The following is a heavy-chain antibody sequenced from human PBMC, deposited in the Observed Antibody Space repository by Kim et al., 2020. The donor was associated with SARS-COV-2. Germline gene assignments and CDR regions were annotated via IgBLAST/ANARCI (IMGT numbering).Heavy chain of an antibody. D-gene: IGHD5-12*01. CDR3: ARGSRDGYNYWDY. CDR2: IYSGGNT. CDR1: GFTVSNNY. Sequence: GGSLRLSCAASGFTVSNNYMTWVRQAPGKGLEWVSVIYSGGNTYYADSVKGRFTISRDNSMNTVYLQMTSLRAEDTALYYCARGSRDGYNYWDYWGQGT. V-gene: IGHV3-53*01. J-gene: IGHJ4*02.